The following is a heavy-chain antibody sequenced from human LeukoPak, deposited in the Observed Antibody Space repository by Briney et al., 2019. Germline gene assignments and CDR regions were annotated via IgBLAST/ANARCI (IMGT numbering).Heavy chain of an antibody. CDR1: GFTFSSYS. Sequence: GGSLRLSCAASGFTFSSYSMNWVRQAPGKGLEWVSSISSSSSYIYYADSVKGRFTNSRDNAKNSLYLQMNSLRAEDTAVYYCAARNYDFWSGYSSNDYWGQGTLVTVSS. CDR3: AARNYDFWSGYSSNDY. CDR2: ISSSSSYI. V-gene: IGHV3-21*01. J-gene: IGHJ4*02. D-gene: IGHD3-3*01.